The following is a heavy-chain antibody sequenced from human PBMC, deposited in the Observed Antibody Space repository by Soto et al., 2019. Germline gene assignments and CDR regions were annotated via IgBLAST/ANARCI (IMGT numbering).Heavy chain of an antibody. Sequence: GGSLRLSCAASGFTFSSYGMHWVRQAPGKGLEWVAVIWYDGSNKYYADSVKGRFTISRDNSKNTLYLQMNSLRAEDTAVYYCARDGCSSTSGYFGIYYYYYGMDVWGQGTTVTVSS. V-gene: IGHV3-33*01. J-gene: IGHJ6*02. D-gene: IGHD2-2*01. CDR3: ARDGCSSTSGYFGIYYYYYGMDV. CDR2: IWYDGSNK. CDR1: GFTFSSYG.